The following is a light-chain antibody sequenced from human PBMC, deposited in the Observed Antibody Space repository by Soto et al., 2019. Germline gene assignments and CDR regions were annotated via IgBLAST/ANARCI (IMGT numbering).Light chain of an antibody. V-gene: IGKV1-39*01. J-gene: IGKJ4*01. CDR2: SAS. Sequence: DIQMTQSPASLSAYVGDRVRITCRASQSIDAYLHWYQQKPGKAPKLLIHSASTLQSGVPSRFSGSGSGTAFTLTISSLQPEDFATYFCQQSYTTPLTFGGGTKVEIK. CDR3: QQSYTTPLT. CDR1: QSIDAY.